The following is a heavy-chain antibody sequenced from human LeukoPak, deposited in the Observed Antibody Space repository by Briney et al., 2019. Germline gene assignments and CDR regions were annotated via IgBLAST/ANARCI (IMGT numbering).Heavy chain of an antibody. J-gene: IGHJ6*03. D-gene: IGHD7-27*01. CDR1: GYTFTGYY. CDR2: INPNSGGT. V-gene: IGHV1-2*02. CDR3: ARVLGPTYYYYYMDV. Sequence: GASVKVSCKASGYTFTGYYMHWVRQAPGQGLEWMGWINPNSGGTNYAQKFQGRVTMTRDTSISTAYMELSRLRSDDTAVYYCARVLGPTYYYYYMDVWGKGTTVTVSS.